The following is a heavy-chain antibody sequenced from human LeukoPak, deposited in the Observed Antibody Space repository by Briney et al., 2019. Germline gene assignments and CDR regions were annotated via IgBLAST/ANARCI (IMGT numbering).Heavy chain of an antibody. CDR1: GFTFSSYS. Sequence: GGSLRLSCAASGFTFSSYSMNWVRQAPGKGLEWVSSISSSSSYIYYADSVKGRFTISRDNAKNSLYLQMISLRAEDTAVYYCARIIAAAGTDNWFDPWGQGTLVTVSS. CDR3: ARIIAAAGTDNWFDP. D-gene: IGHD6-13*01. V-gene: IGHV3-21*01. CDR2: ISSSSSYI. J-gene: IGHJ5*02.